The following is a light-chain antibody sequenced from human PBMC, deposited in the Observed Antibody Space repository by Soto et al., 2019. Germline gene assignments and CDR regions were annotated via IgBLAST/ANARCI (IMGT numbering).Light chain of an antibody. J-gene: IGKJ2*01. V-gene: IGKV3-15*01. CDR3: QQYNNWPD. CDR2: GAS. CDR1: ESISSN. Sequence: IVMTQSPATLSVSPGERATLSCRASESISSNLAWYQQKPGQAPRLLIYGASTRATGIPARFSGSGSGTEFTLSISSLQSEDSAVYYCQQYNNWPDFGQGTKLEIK.